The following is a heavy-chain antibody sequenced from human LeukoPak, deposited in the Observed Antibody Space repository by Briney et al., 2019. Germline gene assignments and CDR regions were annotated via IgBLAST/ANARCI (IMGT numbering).Heavy chain of an antibody. CDR1: GFTVSSNY. CDR3: ARAVDYYGSGSYGSAYYYYYMDV. J-gene: IGHJ6*03. D-gene: IGHD3-10*01. Sequence: GGSLRLSCVASGFTVSSNYLSWVRQTPGKGLEWVSVIYSSGTTYYADSMKGRVTISRDNSKNTLYLLMNSLRAEDTAVYYCARAVDYYGSGSYGSAYYYYYMDVWGKGTTVTISS. V-gene: IGHV3-53*01. CDR2: IYSSGTT.